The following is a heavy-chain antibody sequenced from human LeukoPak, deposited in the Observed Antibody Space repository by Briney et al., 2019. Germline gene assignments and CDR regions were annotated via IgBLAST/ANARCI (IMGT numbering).Heavy chain of an antibody. CDR3: ARVTMVRGVILIDY. J-gene: IGHJ4*02. D-gene: IGHD3-10*01. V-gene: IGHV4-61*02. Sequence: SETLSLTCTVSGGSISSGSYYWSWIRQPAGKGLERIGRIYTSGSTNYNPSLKSRVTISVDTSKNQFSLKLSSVTAADTAVYYCARVTMVRGVILIDYWGQGTLVTVSS. CDR1: GGSISSGSYY. CDR2: IYTSGST.